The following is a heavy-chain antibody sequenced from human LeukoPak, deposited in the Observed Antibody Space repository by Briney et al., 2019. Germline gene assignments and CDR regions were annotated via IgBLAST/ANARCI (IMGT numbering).Heavy chain of an antibody. V-gene: IGHV3-30*04. CDR3: ATGDRSSSIDYYYYMDV. J-gene: IGHJ6*03. Sequence: PGRSLRLSCAASGFTFSSYAMHWVRQAPGKGLEWVAIISYDGNYKYYTDSVKGRFTISRDNSKNTLYLQMNGLRPEDTAVYFCATGDRSSSIDYYYYMDVWGKGTTVTVSS. CDR2: ISYDGNYK. CDR1: GFTFSSYA. D-gene: IGHD6-6*01.